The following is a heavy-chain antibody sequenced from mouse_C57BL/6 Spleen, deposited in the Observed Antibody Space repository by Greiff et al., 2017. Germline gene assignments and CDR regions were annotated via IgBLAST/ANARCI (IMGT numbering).Heavy chain of an antibody. CDR2: IDPSDSET. Sequence: QVQLQQPGAELVRPGSSVKLSCKASGYTFTSYWMHWVKQRPIQGLEWIGNIDPSDSETHYNQKFKSKATLTVDKSSSTAYMQLSSLTSEDSAVYYCARPGSDYCGSNHYYFDYWGQGTTLTVSS. J-gene: IGHJ2*01. CDR3: ARPGSDYCGSNHYYFDY. V-gene: IGHV1-52*01. CDR1: GYTFTSYW. D-gene: IGHD1-1*01.